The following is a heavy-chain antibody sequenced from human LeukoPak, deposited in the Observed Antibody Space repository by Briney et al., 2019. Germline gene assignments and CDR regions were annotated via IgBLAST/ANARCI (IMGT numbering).Heavy chain of an antibody. CDR2: INPNSGGT. CDR3: ARDGRYNWFDP. CDR1: XYSFIGYH. Sequence: CXXSXYSFIGYHMHWVRQAPGHGLEWMAWINPNSGGTNYAQKFQGRVTMTRDTSISTAYMELSRLRSNDTAVYYCARDGRYNWFDPWGQGTLVTVSS. J-gene: IGHJ5*02. D-gene: IGHD1-26*01. V-gene: IGHV1-2*02.